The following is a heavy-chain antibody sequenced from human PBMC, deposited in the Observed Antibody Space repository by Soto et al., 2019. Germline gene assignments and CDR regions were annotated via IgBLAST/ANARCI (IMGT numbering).Heavy chain of an antibody. V-gene: IGHV3-23*01. J-gene: IGHJ3*02. CDR1: GFTFSIYA. CDR2: ISGSGGST. Sequence: PGGSLRLSCAASGFTFSIYAMSWVRQAPGKELEWVSGISGSGGSTYYADSVKGRFTISRDSSKSTLSLQMNNLRAEDTAVYYCAKNRNVVVPAAPDAFDIWGQGTMVTVSS. D-gene: IGHD2-2*01. CDR3: AKNRNVVVPAAPDAFDI.